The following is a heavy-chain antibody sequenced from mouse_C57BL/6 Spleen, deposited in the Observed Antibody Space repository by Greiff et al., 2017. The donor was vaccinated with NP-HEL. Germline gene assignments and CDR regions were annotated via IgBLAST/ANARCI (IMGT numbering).Heavy chain of an antibody. Sequence: EVKLVESGGGLVKPGGSLKLSCAASGFTFSDYGMHWVRQAPEKGLEWVAYISSGSSTIYYADTVKGRFTISRDNAKNTLFLQMTSLRSEDTAMYYCARRTTVVAGMDYWGQGTSVTVSS. CDR1: GFTFSDYG. D-gene: IGHD1-1*01. V-gene: IGHV5-17*01. J-gene: IGHJ4*01. CDR2: ISSGSSTI. CDR3: ARRTTVVAGMDY.